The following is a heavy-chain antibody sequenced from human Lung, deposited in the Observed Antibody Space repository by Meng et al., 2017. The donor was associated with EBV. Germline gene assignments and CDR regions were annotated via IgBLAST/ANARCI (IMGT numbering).Heavy chain of an antibody. CDR2: ISAYNGNT. CDR1: GHTFTNYG. CDR3: ARVEVGITSGDY. Sequence: QAQLVTSGGEVKKPGASVKVSCQASGHTFTNYGITWVRQAPGQGLEWMGWISAYNGNTNYAQTLQGRLTMTTDTSTSTAYMELRSLRSDDTAVYYCARVEVGITSGDYWGQGTLVTVFS. V-gene: IGHV1-18*01. D-gene: IGHD1-26*01. J-gene: IGHJ4*02.